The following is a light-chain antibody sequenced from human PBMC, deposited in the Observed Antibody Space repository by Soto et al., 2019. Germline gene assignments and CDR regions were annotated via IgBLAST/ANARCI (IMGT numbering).Light chain of an antibody. V-gene: IGKV1-6*01. CDR2: GAS. CDR1: QGVRND. J-gene: IGKJ1*01. Sequence: AIQMTQSPSSLSASVGDRVTITCRTSQGVRNDLGWYQQKPGKAPKLLIYGASNLQSGVPSRFSGSGSGTDLTLTISSLQPEDFATYYCLQDYNYPWTFGQGTEVEI. CDR3: LQDYNYPWT.